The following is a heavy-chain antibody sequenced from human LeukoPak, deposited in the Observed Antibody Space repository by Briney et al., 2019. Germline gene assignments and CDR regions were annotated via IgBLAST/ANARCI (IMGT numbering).Heavy chain of an antibody. CDR1: GGSIRSSSYY. D-gene: IGHD1-26*01. Sequence: SETLSLTCTVSGGSIRSSSYYWGWIRQPPGKGLEWIGSIYYSGSTYYNPSLKSRVTITVDTSKNQFSLKLSSVTAADTAVYYCARQHSGMYNWFDPWGQGTLVTVSS. J-gene: IGHJ5*02. V-gene: IGHV4-39*01. CDR3: ARQHSGMYNWFDP. CDR2: IYYSGST.